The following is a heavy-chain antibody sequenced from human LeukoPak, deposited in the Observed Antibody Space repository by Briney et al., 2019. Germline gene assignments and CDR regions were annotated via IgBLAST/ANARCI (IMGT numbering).Heavy chain of an antibody. Sequence: PGMSLRLSCAASGFRLSHSGMHWVRQAPGKGLEWVAVISYDGSNKYYADSVKGRFTISRDNSKNTLYLQMNSLRAEDTAVYYCAKDGGNWFDPWGQGTLVTVSS. D-gene: IGHD3-16*01. CDR3: AKDGGNWFDP. CDR2: ISYDGSNK. V-gene: IGHV3-30*18. CDR1: GFRLSHSG. J-gene: IGHJ5*02.